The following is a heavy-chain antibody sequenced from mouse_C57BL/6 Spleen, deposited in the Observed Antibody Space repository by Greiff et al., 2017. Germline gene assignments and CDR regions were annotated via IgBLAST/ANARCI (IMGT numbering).Heavy chain of an antibody. V-gene: IGHV7-1*01. D-gene: IGHD1-1*01. CDR1: GFTFSDFY. Sequence: EVMLVESGGGLVQSGRSLRLSCATSGFTFSDFYMEWVRQAPGKGLEWIAASRNKANDYTTEYSASVKGRFIVSRVTSQSILYLQMNALRAEDTAIYYCARDAGGSGYFDVWGTGTTVTVSS. CDR3: ARDAGGSGYFDV. CDR2: SRNKANDYTT. J-gene: IGHJ1*03.